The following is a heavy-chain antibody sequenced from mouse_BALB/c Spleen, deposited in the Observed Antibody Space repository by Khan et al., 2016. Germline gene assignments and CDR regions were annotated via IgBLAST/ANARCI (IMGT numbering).Heavy chain of an antibody. D-gene: IGHD2-13*01. Sequence: QIQLVQSGPELKKPGETVKISCKASEYTFTNYGMNWVKQAPGKGLKWMGWINTNTGEPTYAEEFKGRFAFSLEASASTAYLQINNLKNEDSATYFCARTGDYPDYAMDYCGQGTSVTVSS. CDR2: INTNTGEP. CDR3: ARTGDYPDYAMDY. V-gene: IGHV9-3*02. J-gene: IGHJ4*01. CDR1: EYTFTNYG.